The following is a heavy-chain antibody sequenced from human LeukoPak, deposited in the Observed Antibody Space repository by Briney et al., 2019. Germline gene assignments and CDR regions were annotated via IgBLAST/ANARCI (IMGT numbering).Heavy chain of an antibody. CDR2: IYSGGST. CDR3: ASAPAILEWLLPYYYYGMDV. CDR1: GFTFSSYA. V-gene: IGHV3-66*01. D-gene: IGHD3-3*01. Sequence: GGSLRLSCAASGFTFSSYAMSWVRQAPGKGLEWVSVIYSGGSTYYADSVKGRFTISRDNSKNTLYLQMNSLRAEDTAVYYCASAPAILEWLLPYYYYGMDVWGQGTTVTVSS. J-gene: IGHJ6*02.